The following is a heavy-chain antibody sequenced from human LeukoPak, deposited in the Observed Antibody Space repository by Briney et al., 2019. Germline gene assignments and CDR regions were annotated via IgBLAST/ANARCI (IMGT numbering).Heavy chain of an antibody. CDR3: ARGRSGSFYFDY. CDR1: GYTFTGYY. CDR2: ISAYNGNT. V-gene: IGHV1-18*04. J-gene: IGHJ4*02. Sequence: ASVKVSCKASGYTFTGYYMHWVRQAPGQGLEWMGWISAYNGNTNYAQKLQGRVTMTTDTSTSTAYMELRSLRSDDTAVYYCARGRSGSFYFDYWGQGTLVTVSS. D-gene: IGHD1-26*01.